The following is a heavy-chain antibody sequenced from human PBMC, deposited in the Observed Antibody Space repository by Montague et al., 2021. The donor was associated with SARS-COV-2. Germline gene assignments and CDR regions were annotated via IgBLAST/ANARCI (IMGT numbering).Heavy chain of an antibody. J-gene: IGHJ4*02. D-gene: IGHD1-1*01. CDR3: ARAQNTCFIANCVNYFDI. V-gene: IGHV4-59*11. CDR1: AGSISSHY. Sequence: SETLSLTCTVSAGSISSHYWSWVRQRPGKALEWIGYVYDTGSAKYNPSLKIRVTMSVDTPKNRFSLSLKSLTAADAAVYYCARAQNTCFIANCVNYFDIWGLGALVTVSS. CDR2: VYDTGSA.